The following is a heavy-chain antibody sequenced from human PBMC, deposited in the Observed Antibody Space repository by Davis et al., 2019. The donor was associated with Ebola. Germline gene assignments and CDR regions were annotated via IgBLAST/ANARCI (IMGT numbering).Heavy chain of an antibody. Sequence: PGGSLRLSCVASGFTFSHYAMHWVRQAPGKGLEWVSIISYDGSQTYYADSVRGRFTISRDNSKNTLYLHMNGLRPEDSAVYFCASPSGFSGYDSGYQPRDFDSWGQGTLVTVSS. CDR2: ISYDGSQT. V-gene: IGHV3-30*04. CDR3: ASPSGFSGYDSGYQPRDFDS. J-gene: IGHJ4*02. D-gene: IGHD5-12*01. CDR1: GFTFSHYA.